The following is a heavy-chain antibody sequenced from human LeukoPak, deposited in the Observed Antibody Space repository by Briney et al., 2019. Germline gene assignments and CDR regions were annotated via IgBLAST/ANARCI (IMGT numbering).Heavy chain of an antibody. CDR2: INPNSGGT. J-gene: IGHJ5*02. D-gene: IGHD6-13*01. V-gene: IGHV1-2*02. CDR3: ARDIAAAGTGWFDP. Sequence: ASVKVSCKASGYTFTGYYTHWVRQALGQGLKWMEWINPNSGGTNYAQKFQGRVTMTRDTSISTAYMELSRLRSDDTAVYYCARDIAAAGTGWFDPWGQGTLVTVSS. CDR1: GYTFTGYY.